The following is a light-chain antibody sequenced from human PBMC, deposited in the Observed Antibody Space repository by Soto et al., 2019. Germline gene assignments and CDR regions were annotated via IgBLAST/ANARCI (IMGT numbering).Light chain of an antibody. V-gene: IGKV1-8*01. CDR1: QGVSSY. CDR3: QQLFDSPIT. J-gene: IGKJ5*01. Sequence: AIRMTQSPSSFSASTGDRVTISCRASQGVSSYLAWYQQKPGKAPKLLIYAASHLQSGVPSRFSATVSGTEFSLTITSLQPVDFATYYCQQLFDSPITFGQGTRLEIK. CDR2: AAS.